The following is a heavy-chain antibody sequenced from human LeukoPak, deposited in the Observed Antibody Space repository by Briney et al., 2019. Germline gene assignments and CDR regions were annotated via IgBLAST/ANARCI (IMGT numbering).Heavy chain of an antibody. CDR2: IWYDGSNK. CDR3: ARVPIITIFGVVTPDYYGMDV. D-gene: IGHD3-3*01. J-gene: IGHJ6*02. V-gene: IGHV3-33*01. Sequence: GGSLRLSCAASGFTFSSYGMHWVRQAPGKGLEWVAVIWYDGSNKYYADSVKGRFTISRDNSKNTLYLQMNSLRAEDTAVYYCARVPIITIFGVVTPDYYGMDVWGQGTTVTVSS. CDR1: GFTFSSYG.